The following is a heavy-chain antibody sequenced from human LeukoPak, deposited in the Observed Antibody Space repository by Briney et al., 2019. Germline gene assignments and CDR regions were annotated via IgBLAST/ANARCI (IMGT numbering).Heavy chain of an antibody. CDR2: IYYSGST. D-gene: IGHD2-15*01. V-gene: IGHV4-39*01. CDR3: ARQGDSCSGGSCYARTIDY. Sequence: PSETLSLTCTVPGGSISSSNYLWGWIRQPPGKGLEWIGSIYYSGSTYLNPSFKSRLTISVDTSKNQFSLRLSSVTAADTAMYYCARQGDSCSGGSCYARTIDYWGQGTLVTVSS. CDR1: GGSISSSNYL. J-gene: IGHJ4*02.